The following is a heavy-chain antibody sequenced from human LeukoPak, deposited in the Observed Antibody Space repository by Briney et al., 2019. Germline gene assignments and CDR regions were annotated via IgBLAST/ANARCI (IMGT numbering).Heavy chain of an antibody. CDR1: GGSISTYY. V-gene: IGHV4-59*01. CDR2: IYYTGST. J-gene: IGHJ4*02. CDR3: ARAPYYHDSSGYYYGQFDY. Sequence: SETLSLTCIVSGGSISTYYWSWIRQPPGKGLEWIGYIYYTGSTNYNPSLKSRVTISVDTSKNQFSLKLNSVTAADTAVYYCARAPYYHDSSGYYYGQFDYWGQGTLVTISS. D-gene: IGHD3-22*01.